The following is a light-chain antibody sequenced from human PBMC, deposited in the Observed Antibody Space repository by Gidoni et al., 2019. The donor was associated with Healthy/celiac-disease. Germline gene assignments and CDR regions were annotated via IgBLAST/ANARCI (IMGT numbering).Light chain of an antibody. V-gene: IGKV1-39*01. CDR2: AAS. CDR3: QQSYSTPPWT. Sequence: DIEMTQSPSSLSASVGDRVTITCRASQSISSYLNWYQQKPGKAPTLLIHAASGLQSGVPSRFSGSGSGTDFTLTISSMQPEDFATYYCQQSYSTPPWTFGQGTKLEIK. CDR1: QSISSY. J-gene: IGKJ2*02.